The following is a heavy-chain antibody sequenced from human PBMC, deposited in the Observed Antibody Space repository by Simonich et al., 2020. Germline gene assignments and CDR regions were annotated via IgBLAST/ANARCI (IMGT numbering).Heavy chain of an antibody. Sequence: EVQLVESGGGLVQPGGSLRLSCAASGFTFSSYWMSWVRQAPGKGLEWVANQKQDGSEKYYVDSVKGRFTISRDNAKNSLYLQMNSLRAEDTAVYYCARFRGRYFDWLFDYWGQGTLVTVSS. CDR2: QKQDGSEK. V-gene: IGHV3-7*01. D-gene: IGHD3-9*01. J-gene: IGHJ4*02. CDR1: GFTFSSYW. CDR3: ARFRGRYFDWLFDY.